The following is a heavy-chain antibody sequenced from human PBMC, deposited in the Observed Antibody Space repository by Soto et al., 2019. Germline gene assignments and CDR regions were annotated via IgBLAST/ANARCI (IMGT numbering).Heavy chain of an antibody. CDR3: AKVSVAGGLRFLETPSYYFDY. D-gene: IGHD3-3*01. V-gene: IGHV3-23*01. CDR2: ISGSGGST. J-gene: IGHJ4*02. Sequence: GGSLRLSCAASGFTFSSYAMSWVRQAPGKGLEWVSAISGSGGSTYYADSVKGRFTISRDNSKNTLYLQMNSLRAEDTAVYYCAKVSVAGGLRFLETPSYYFDYWGQGTLVTVSS. CDR1: GFTFSSYA.